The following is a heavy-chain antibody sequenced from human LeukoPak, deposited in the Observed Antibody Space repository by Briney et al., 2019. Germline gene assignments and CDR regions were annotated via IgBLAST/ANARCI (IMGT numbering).Heavy chain of an antibody. J-gene: IGHJ4*02. V-gene: IGHV4-39*01. Sequence: PSETLSLTCTVSGGSISGSSYFWAWIRQPPGKGLEWIGSIYHSGSTYYNPSLKSRVTISVDTSKNQFSLKLTSVTAADTALYYCARSQYSASWYVWGQGALVTVSS. CDR2: IYHSGST. D-gene: IGHD6-13*01. CDR1: GGSISGSSYF. CDR3: ARSQYSASWYV.